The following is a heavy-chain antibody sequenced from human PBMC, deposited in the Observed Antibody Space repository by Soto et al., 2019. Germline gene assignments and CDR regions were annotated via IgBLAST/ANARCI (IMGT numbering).Heavy chain of an antibody. CDR1: GGTFSSYA. D-gene: IGHD6-13*01. V-gene: IGHV1-69*05. CDR3: ARPSSSWYGGNYWFDP. CDR2: IIPIFGTA. J-gene: IGHJ5*02. Sequence: QVQLVQSGAEVKKPGSSVKVSCKASGGTFSSYAISWVRQAPGQGLEWMGGIIPIFGTANYAQKFQGRVTITXXEXTXXADMELSSLRSEDTAVYYCARPSSSWYGGNYWFDPWGQGTLVIVSS.